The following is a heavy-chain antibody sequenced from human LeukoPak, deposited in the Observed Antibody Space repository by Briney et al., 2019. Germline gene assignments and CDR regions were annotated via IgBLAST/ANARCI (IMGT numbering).Heavy chain of an antibody. V-gene: IGHV1-46*01. CDR3: ATELVGVFET. CDR2: INPFAGDT. D-gene: IGHD1-26*01. CDR1: GYTFTSYY. Sequence: EASVKVSFTASGYTFTSYYMHWVRQAPGQGLEWMGIINPFAGDTNYAQKFQGRVTITRNISISTAYMELSSLRSDDTAVYYCATELVGVFETWGQGTTVTVSS. J-gene: IGHJ3*02.